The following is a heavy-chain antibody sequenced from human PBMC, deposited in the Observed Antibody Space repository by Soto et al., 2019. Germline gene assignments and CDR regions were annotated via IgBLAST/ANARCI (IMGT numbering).Heavy chain of an antibody. CDR2: IYQSGST. Sequence: QLQLRESGSGLVKHSQTLSLTCTVSGAPITSGAYSWSWMRQPPGKGLEWIGIIYQSGSTHYNPYLTRRITIAGARSKNHFSLQLTSLTAADTALYYCARDMSGCSRSDCYLSGWFDPWGPGTLVTVSS. CDR1: GAPITSGAYS. J-gene: IGHJ5*02. D-gene: IGHD2-21*02. CDR3: ARDMSGCSRSDCYLSGWFDP. V-gene: IGHV4-30-2*01.